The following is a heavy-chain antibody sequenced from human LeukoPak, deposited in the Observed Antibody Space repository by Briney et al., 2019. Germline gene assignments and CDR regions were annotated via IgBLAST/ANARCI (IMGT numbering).Heavy chain of an antibody. CDR2: IYYSGST. J-gene: IGHJ6*02. Sequence: PSETLSLTCTISGGSISSYYWSWIRQPPGKGLGWIGYIYYSGSTNYNPSLKSRVTISVDMSKNQFSLKLSSVTAADTAVYYCARGEVTGTPGGYYYYYGMAVWGQGTTVTVSS. D-gene: IGHD1-20*01. V-gene: IGHV4-59*01. CDR1: GGSISSYY. CDR3: ARGEVTGTPGGYYYYYGMAV.